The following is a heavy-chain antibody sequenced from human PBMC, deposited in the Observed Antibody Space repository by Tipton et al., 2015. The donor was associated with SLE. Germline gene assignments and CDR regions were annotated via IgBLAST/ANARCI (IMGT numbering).Heavy chain of an antibody. V-gene: IGHV4-39*07. CDR1: GGSISDSTVY. Sequence: LRLSCTVSGGSISDSTVYWAWIRQPPGKGLEWIGSMYYGGDTYHNPSLKSRVTISVDTSKSQFSLKLSSVTAADTAVYYCARGRSWFDPWGQGTLVTVSS. CDR2: MYYGGDT. J-gene: IGHJ5*02. CDR3: ARGRSWFDP.